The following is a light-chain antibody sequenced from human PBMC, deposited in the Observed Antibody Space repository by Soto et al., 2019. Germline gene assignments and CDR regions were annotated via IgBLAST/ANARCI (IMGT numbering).Light chain of an antibody. J-gene: IGKJ1*01. V-gene: IGKV1-5*01. CDR2: HVS. CDR3: QQYITFWT. CDR1: QTISSW. Sequence: EIQMTQSHSTLSASVGDRVTITCRASQTISSWLVWYQPNPGKATKLLIYHVSTWGSGVPSRFSGSGSETEFTLTISSLQPDDSATYYCQQYITFWTFGQGTKVDI.